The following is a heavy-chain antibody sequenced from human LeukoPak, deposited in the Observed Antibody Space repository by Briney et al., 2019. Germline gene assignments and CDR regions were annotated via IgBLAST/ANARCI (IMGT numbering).Heavy chain of an antibody. CDR2: INAGDGDT. CDR1: GYTFTDYY. CDR3: ARDAIPGRTSHFDY. J-gene: IGHJ4*02. Sequence: ASVKVSCKASGYTFTDYYMHWVVQAPGKGLEWMGWINAGDGDTKYSQKFQGRVTLARDTSASTVYMELSSLRSEDTAVYYCARDAIPGRTSHFDYWGQGTLVTVSS. D-gene: IGHD1-20*01. V-gene: IGHV1-3*01.